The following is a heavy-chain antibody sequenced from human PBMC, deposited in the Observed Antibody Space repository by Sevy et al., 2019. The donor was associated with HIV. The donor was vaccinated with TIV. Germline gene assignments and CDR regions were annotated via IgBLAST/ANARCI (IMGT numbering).Heavy chain of an antibody. CDR3: AKDRGCYYGMDV. J-gene: IGHJ6*02. CDR1: GFTFDDYT. V-gene: IGHV3-43*01. CDR2: MSWDGGST. D-gene: IGHD1-1*01. Sequence: GGSLRLSCSASGFTFDDYTMHWVRQAPGKGLEWVSLMSWDGGSTYYADSVKGRFTISRDSSKNSLYLQMYSLKIEDTALYYCAKDRGCYYGMDVWGQGTTVTVSS.